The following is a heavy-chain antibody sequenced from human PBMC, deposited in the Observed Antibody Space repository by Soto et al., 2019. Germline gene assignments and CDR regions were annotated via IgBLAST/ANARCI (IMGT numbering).Heavy chain of an antibody. V-gene: IGHV3-23*01. Sequence: PRGSLGLSCAASGFTFSSYAMSWVRQAPGKGLAWVSAIIGSGGSTYYADSVKGRFTISRDNSKNTLYLQMNSLRAEDTAVYYCAKGERAQQLVGLVYYYYYGMDVWGQGTTVTVSS. D-gene: IGHD6-13*01. CDR3: AKGERAQQLVGLVYYYYYGMDV. CDR2: IIGSGGST. J-gene: IGHJ6*02. CDR1: GFTFSSYA.